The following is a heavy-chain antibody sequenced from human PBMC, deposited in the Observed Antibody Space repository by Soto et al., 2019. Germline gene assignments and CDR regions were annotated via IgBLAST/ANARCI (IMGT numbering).Heavy chain of an antibody. CDR1: GFTFSSYA. CDR3: EKDCRIVPAADDVFDF. Sequence: GGSLRLSCAASGFTFSSYAMSWVRQAPGKGLEWVSAISGSGGSTYYADSVKGRFTISRDNSKNTLYLQMNSLRAEDTAVYYCEKDCRIVPAADDVFDFWGQGKMVPVSS. J-gene: IGHJ3*01. D-gene: IGHD2-2*01. CDR2: ISGSGGST. V-gene: IGHV3-23*01.